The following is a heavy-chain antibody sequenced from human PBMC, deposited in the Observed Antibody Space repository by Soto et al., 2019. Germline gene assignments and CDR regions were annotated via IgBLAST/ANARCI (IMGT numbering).Heavy chain of an antibody. CDR3: AREDYSSPXTGSSLSHYYYYYGMDV. Sequence: ASVKVSCKASGYTFTSYGISWVRQAPGQGLEWKGWISAYNGNTNYAQKLQGRVTMTTDTSTSTAYMELRSLRSDDTAVYYCAREDYSSPXTGSSLSHYYYYYGMDVWGQGTTVTVSS. D-gene: IGHD6-13*01. V-gene: IGHV1-18*04. J-gene: IGHJ6*02. CDR2: ISAYNGNT. CDR1: GYTFTSYG.